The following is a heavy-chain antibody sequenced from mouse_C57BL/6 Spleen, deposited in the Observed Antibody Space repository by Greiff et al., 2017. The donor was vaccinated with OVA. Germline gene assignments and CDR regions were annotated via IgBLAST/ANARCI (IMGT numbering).Heavy chain of an antibody. J-gene: IGHJ4*01. Sequence: VQLQQSGAELVRPGASVTLSCTASGYTFTDYEMHWVKQTPVHGLEWIGAIDPETGGTAYNPKFKGKGIMTADKSSSTAYMELRSLTSEESAVYYCTREGAYYYGNSGYSMDYWGQGTSVTVSS. CDR2: IDPETGGT. CDR1: GYTFTDYE. CDR3: TREGAYYYGNSGYSMDY. V-gene: IGHV1-15*01. D-gene: IGHD1-1*01.